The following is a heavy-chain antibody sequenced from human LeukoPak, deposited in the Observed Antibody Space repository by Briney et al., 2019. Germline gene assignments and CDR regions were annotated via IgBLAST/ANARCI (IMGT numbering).Heavy chain of an antibody. CDR2: INYSGST. Sequence: SETLSLTCSVSGYSITSGYYWGWIRQPPGKGLEWIGRINYSGSTYYNPSLKSRATISVDTSKNQFTLKLSSVTAADTAVYYCARGRYGWLPFDYWGQGTLVTVSS. J-gene: IGHJ4*02. CDR1: GYSITSGYY. V-gene: IGHV4-38-2*02. CDR3: ARGRYGWLPFDY. D-gene: IGHD3-16*01.